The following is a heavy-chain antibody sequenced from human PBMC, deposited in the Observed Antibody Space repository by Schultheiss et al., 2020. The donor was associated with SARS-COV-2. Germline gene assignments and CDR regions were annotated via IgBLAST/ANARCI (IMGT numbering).Heavy chain of an antibody. V-gene: IGHV3-9*01. CDR1: GFTFDDYA. CDR3: ARGRLLWFGELSNNWFDP. Sequence: GGSLRLSCAASGFTFDDYAMHWVRQAPGKGLEWVSGISWNSGSIGYADSVKGRFTISRDNAKNSLYLQMNSLRAEDTAVYYCARGRLLWFGELSNNWFDPWGQGTLVTVSS. J-gene: IGHJ5*02. CDR2: ISWNSGSI. D-gene: IGHD3-10*01.